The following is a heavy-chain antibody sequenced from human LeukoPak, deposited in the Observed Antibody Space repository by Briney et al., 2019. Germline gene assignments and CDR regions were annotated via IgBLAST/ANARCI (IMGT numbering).Heavy chain of an antibody. CDR1: GGSISSQY. CDR3: VRVAPHGYSDY. J-gene: IGHJ4*02. CDR2: IYSSGST. D-gene: IGHD2-8*01. Sequence: SETLSLTCTVSGGSISSQYWSWIRQPPGKGLEWIGYIYSSGSTKYNPSLQSRITISVDTSKNQFSLKLNYLTAADTAVYYCVRVAPHGYSDYWGQGTLVTVSS. V-gene: IGHV4-59*11.